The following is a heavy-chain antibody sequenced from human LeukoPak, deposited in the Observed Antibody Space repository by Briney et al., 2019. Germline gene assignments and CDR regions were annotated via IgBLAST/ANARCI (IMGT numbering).Heavy chain of an antibody. CDR1: GGSISNGGYY. CDR2: IFYSGST. J-gene: IGHJ5*02. CDR3: ARWVPGTTDKWFDP. D-gene: IGHD1-7*01. Sequence: PSETLSLSCTVSGGSISNGGYYWSWIRQLPGKGLDWIGYIFYSGSTHYNPSLKSRVTISLDTSKNQFSLKLYSVTAADTAVYYCARWVPGTTDKWFDPWGQGTLVTVSS. V-gene: IGHV4-31*03.